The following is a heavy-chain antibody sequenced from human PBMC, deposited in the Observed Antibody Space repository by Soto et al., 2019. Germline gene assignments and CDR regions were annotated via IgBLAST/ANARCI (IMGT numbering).Heavy chain of an antibody. CDR1: GGSISSGGYY. CDR3: VAGPDCSSTRCYWGRAHDWCDP. V-gene: IGHV4-31*03. J-gene: IGHJ5*02. CDR2: IYYSGST. Sequence: QVQLQESGPGLVKPSQTLSLPCTVSGGSISSGGYYWSWIRQHPGKGLEWIGYIYYSGSTYYTPSLTGRVSISVDTSRNQVSLTLSSVSAAGRAVYSCVAGPDCSSTRCYWGRAHDWCDPWCQGTMVTVSS. D-gene: IGHD2-2*01.